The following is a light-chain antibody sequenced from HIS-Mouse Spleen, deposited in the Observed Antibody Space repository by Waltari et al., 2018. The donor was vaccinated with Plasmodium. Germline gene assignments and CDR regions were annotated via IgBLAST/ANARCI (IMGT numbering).Light chain of an antibody. J-gene: IGKJ5*01. CDR2: GAS. Sequence: EIVLTQSPGTLSLSPGERATLSCRASQSVSSSYLAWYQQKPGQAPRLLILGASSRATGIPDRCSGSGSGTDFTLTISRLEPEDFAVYYCQQYGSTPITFGQGTRLESK. V-gene: IGKV3-20*01. CDR1: QSVSSSY. CDR3: QQYGSTPIT.